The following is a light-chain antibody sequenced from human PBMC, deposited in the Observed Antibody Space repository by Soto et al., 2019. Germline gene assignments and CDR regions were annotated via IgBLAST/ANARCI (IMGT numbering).Light chain of an antibody. CDR1: QSISIN. CDR2: GAS. J-gene: IGKJ1*01. Sequence: EIVMTQSPATVSVSPGERATLSCRASQSISINLAWYQLKPGQAPRLLMYGASTRATGVSASFSGSGSGTDFTLTLNGLQSGDCAVYYCQQYVTGLTFGQGTKVEI. V-gene: IGKV3-15*01. CDR3: QQYVTGLT.